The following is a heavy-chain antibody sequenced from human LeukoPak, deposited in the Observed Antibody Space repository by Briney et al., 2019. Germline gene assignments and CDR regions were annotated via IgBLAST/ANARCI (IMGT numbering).Heavy chain of an antibody. J-gene: IGHJ4*02. CDR1: GDSISSSY. D-gene: IGHD6-19*01. V-gene: IGHV4-4*07. CDR3: ARVRLGRGLDY. CDR2: IHTSGST. Sequence: SETLSLTCTVSGDSISSSYWGWIRQPAGKGLEWIGRIHTSGSTYYSPSLKSRVTMSVDTSTNQFSLELGSVTAADTAMYFCARVRLGRGLDYWGQGTLVTVSS.